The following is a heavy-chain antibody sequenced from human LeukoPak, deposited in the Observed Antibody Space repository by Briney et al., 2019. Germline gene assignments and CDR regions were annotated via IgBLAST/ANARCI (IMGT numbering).Heavy chain of an antibody. CDR1: GGSFSGYY. CDR2: INHSGST. CDR3: ARGKGDYDHFDY. V-gene: IGHV4-34*01. Sequence: SETLSLTCAVYGGSFSGYYWSWIRQPPRKGLEWIGEINHSGSTNYNPSLKSRVTISVDTSKNQFSLKLSSVTAADTAVYYCARGKGDYDHFDYWGQGTLVTVSS. J-gene: IGHJ4*02. D-gene: IGHD4-17*01.